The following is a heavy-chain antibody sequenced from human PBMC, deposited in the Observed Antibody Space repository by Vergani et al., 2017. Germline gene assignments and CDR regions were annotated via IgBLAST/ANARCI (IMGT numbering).Heavy chain of an antibody. J-gene: IGHJ6*02. CDR2: IYYSGST. CDR3: AGKYSSRDYYYYGMDV. V-gene: IGHV4-59*01. Sequence: VQLQESGPGLVKPSETLSLTCTVSGGSISSYYWSWIRQPPGKGLEWIGYIYYSGSTNYNPSLKSRVTISVDTSKNQFSLKLSSVTAADTAVYYCAGKYSSRDYYYYGMDVWGQGTTVTVSS. CDR1: GGSISSYY. D-gene: IGHD6-6*01.